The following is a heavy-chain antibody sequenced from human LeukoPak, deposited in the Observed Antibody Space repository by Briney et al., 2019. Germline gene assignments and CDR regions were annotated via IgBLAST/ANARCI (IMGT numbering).Heavy chain of an antibody. D-gene: IGHD6-19*01. CDR1: GFTFGDYV. CDR2: ISSSSSYI. CDR3: ARSKYSSGWYVYAP. V-gene: IGHV3-21*01. Sequence: GGSLRLSCTASGFTFGDYVMNWVRQAPGKGLEWVSSISSSSSYIYYADSVKGRFTISRDNAKNSLYLQMNSLRAEDTAVYYCARSKYSSGWYVYAPWGQGTLVTVSS. J-gene: IGHJ5*02.